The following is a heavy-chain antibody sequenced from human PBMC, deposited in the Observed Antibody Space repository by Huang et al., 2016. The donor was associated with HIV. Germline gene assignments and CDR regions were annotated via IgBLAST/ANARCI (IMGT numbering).Heavy chain of an antibody. Sequence: QVKLVQSGAEAKKPGASVRVSCKTAGYTFSDYYVHWVRQSPGQGLQWMGWINPNTAGTNYAQRFQGRLTVTRDRAITTAYMDLTWLTSDDTAVYYCARGGLRWPAPFDFWGQGTLVTVSS. CDR2: INPNTAGT. V-gene: IGHV1-2*02. CDR1: GYTFSDYY. J-gene: IGHJ4*02. D-gene: IGHD4-17*01. CDR3: ARGGLRWPAPFDF.